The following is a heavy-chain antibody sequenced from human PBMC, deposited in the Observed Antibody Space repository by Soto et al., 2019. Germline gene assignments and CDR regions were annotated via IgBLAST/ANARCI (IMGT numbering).Heavy chain of an antibody. J-gene: IGHJ6*02. CDR3: ARAGGNWKYYYGMDV. D-gene: IGHD1-20*01. Sequence: EVQLVESGGGLVQPGGSLRLSCAASGFTFSSYWMSWVRQAPGKGLEWVANIKQDGSEKYYVDSVKGRFTISRDNAKNPLYLQMNSLRAEDTAVYYCARAGGNWKYYYGMDVWGQGTTVTVSS. CDR2: IKQDGSEK. V-gene: IGHV3-7*03. CDR1: GFTFSSYW.